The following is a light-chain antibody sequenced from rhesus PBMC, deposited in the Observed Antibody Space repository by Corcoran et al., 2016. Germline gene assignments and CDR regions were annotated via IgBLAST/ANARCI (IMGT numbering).Light chain of an antibody. CDR3: LQYASDPFT. V-gene: IGKV1-43*02. Sequence: DIQMTQSPSSLSASVGDRVTITCRASEGINTYLSWYQQKPGKPPRRLIYDAYSLESGVPSRFSGSGSGTDFTLTVSSRQPEDFATYYCLQYASDPFTFGPGTKLGFK. J-gene: IGKJ3*01. CDR1: EGINTY. CDR2: DAY.